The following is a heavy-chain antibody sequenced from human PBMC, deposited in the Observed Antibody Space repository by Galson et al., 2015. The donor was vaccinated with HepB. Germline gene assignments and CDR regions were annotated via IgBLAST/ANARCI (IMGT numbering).Heavy chain of an antibody. J-gene: IGHJ4*02. V-gene: IGHV3-30-3*01. CDR1: GFTFSSYA. D-gene: IGHD4-17*01. Sequence: SLRLSCAASGFTFSSYAMHWVRQAPGKGLEWVAVISYDGSNKYYADSVKGRFTISRDNSKNTLYLQMNSLRAEDTAVYYCARSNSGYGDYAGYFDYWGQGTLVTVSS. CDR3: ARSNSGYGDYAGYFDY. CDR2: ISYDGSNK.